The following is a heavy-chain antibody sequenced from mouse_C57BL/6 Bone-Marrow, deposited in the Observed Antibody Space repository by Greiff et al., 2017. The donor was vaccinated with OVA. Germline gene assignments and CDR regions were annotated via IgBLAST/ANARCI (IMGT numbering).Heavy chain of an antibody. CDR2: IRNKANGYTT. CDR3: ARYGRPHYFDY. V-gene: IGHV7-3*01. D-gene: IGHD2-12*01. CDR1: GFTFTDYY. J-gene: IGHJ2*01. Sequence: EVKLMESGGGLVQPGGSLSLSCAASGFTFTDYYMSWVRQPPGKALEWLGFIRNKANGYTTEYSASVKGRFTISRDNSQSILYLQMNALRAEDSATYYCARYGRPHYFDYWGQGTTLTDSS.